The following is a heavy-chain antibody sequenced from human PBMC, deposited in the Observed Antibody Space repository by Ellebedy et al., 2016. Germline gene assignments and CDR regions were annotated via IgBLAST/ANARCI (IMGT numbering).Heavy chain of an antibody. J-gene: IGHJ6*02. CDR2: VYHRGST. CDR3: ARDKTVGRGPEGHYDYCGMDV. CDR1: GGSISTGDYY. D-gene: IGHD1-26*01. Sequence: SETLSLXXSVSGGSISTGDYYWSWIRQLPGKGLQWIGYVYHRGSTYYNPSLRSRLNIALDTSKNQFSLRLSSMTAADTGIYYCARDKTVGRGPEGHYDYCGMDVWGQGTTVTVSS. V-gene: IGHV4-30-4*02.